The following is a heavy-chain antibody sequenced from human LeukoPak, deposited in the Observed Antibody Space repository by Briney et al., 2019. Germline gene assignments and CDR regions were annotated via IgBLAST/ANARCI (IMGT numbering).Heavy chain of an antibody. CDR3: ASHVVATKINSRFDY. CDR2: ISASGGST. J-gene: IGHJ4*02. V-gene: IGHV3-23*01. D-gene: IGHD5-24*01. Sequence: GGSLRLSCAASGFAFSSYAMSWVRQAPGKGLEWVSAISASGGSTYYADSVKGRFTISRDNSKNTLYLQMNSLRAEDTAVYYCASHVVATKINSRFDYWGQGTLVTVSS. CDR1: GFAFSSYA.